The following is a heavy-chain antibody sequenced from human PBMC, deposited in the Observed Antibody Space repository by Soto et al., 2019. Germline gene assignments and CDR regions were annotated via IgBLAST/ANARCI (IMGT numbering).Heavy chain of an antibody. Sequence: SETLSLTCSVSGGSISSSPYYWGWIRQPPGKGLEWLGTIYYSGTTSYNPSLKSRVIISVDTSNNQLFLKPRSVTAADTAVYYCARXRQYYDTSGYQQRYFDYWGQGTQVTVSS. CDR2: IYYSGTT. D-gene: IGHD3-22*01. CDR3: ARXRQYYDTSGYQQRYFDY. CDR1: GGSISSSPYY. V-gene: IGHV4-39*01. J-gene: IGHJ4*02.